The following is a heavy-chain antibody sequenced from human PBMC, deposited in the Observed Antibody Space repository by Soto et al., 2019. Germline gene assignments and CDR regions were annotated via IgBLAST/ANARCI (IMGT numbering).Heavy chain of an antibody. V-gene: IGHV3-7*05. D-gene: IGHD6-13*01. J-gene: IGHJ3*02. CDR3: ARDVSPGSSSLYFDDFDI. CDR2: IKKDGSQI. Sequence: EVQLVESGGGLVQPGGSLRLSCAASGFSFGSSWMTWVRQAPGKGLEWVANIKKDGSQISYLDSVRGRFTISRDNAKNSLYLQMNNLRAEDTALSYCARDVSPGSSSLYFDDFDIWGQGTMVTVSS. CDR1: GFSFGSSW.